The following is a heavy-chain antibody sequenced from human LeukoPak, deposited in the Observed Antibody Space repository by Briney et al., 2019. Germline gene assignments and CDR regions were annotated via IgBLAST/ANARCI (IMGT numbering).Heavy chain of an antibody. V-gene: IGHV3-48*03. CDR3: ARVSISGSYSLFDY. J-gene: IGHJ4*02. Sequence: GGSLRLSCAASGFSFSIFEMNWVRQAPGKGLEWISYISGSGSPIYYADSVKGRFAISRDNAKNSLYLQMNSLRAEDTAVYYCARVSISGSYSLFDYWGQGTLVTVSS. D-gene: IGHD3-10*01. CDR2: ISGSGSPI. CDR1: GFSFSIFE.